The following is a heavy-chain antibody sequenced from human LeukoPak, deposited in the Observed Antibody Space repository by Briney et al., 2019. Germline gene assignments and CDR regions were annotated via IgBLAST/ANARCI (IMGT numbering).Heavy chain of an antibody. V-gene: IGHV4-30-2*01. Sequence: SETLSLTCAVSGGSISSGGYSWSWIRQPPGKGLEWIGYIYHSGSTYYNPSLKSRVTISVDRSKNQFSLKLSSVTAADTAVYYCARDRYAFDIWGQGTMVTVSS. CDR1: GGSISSGGYS. J-gene: IGHJ3*02. CDR3: ARDRYAFDI. CDR2: IYHSGST.